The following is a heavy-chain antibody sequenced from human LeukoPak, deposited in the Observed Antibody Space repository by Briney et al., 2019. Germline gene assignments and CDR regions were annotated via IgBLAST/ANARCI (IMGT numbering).Heavy chain of an antibody. D-gene: IGHD6-13*01. CDR2: INSDGSST. J-gene: IGHJ4*02. Sequence: GGSLRLSCAASGVTVNSNYMSWVRQAPGKGLVRVSRINSDGSSTSYADSVKGRFTISRDNAKNTLYLQMNSLRAEDTAVYYCARDPSYSSSPDYWGQGTLVTVSS. V-gene: IGHV3-74*01. CDR3: ARDPSYSSSPDY. CDR1: GVTVNSNY.